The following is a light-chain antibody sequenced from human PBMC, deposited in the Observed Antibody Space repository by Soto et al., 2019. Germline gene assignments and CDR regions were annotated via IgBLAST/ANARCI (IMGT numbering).Light chain of an antibody. V-gene: IGLV1-40*01. CDR1: SSNFGAGYA. J-gene: IGLJ1*01. CDR2: GNT. Sequence: QSVLTQPPSVSGAPGQRVTMSCTGGSSNFGAGYAVHWYQYLPGTVPKLLIYGNTNRPSGVPDRFSGSKSGTSASLAITGLQAEDEADYYCQSYDISLGGYVFGGGTKVTV. CDR3: QSYDISLGGYV.